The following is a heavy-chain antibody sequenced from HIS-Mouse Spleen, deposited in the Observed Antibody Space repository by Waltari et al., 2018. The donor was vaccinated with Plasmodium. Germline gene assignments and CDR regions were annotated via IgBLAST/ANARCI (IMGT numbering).Heavy chain of an antibody. CDR1: GGSISSSSYY. CDR2: IYYSGST. CDR3: ARRGGSYYYFDY. J-gene: IGHJ4*02. D-gene: IGHD1-26*01. Sequence: ESGPGLVKPSETLSLTCTVSGGSISSSSYYWGWIRQPPGKGLEWIGSIYYSGSTYYNPSLKSRVTISVDTSKNQFSLKLSSVTAADTAVYYCARRGGSYYYFDYWGQGTLVTVSS. V-gene: IGHV4-39*01.